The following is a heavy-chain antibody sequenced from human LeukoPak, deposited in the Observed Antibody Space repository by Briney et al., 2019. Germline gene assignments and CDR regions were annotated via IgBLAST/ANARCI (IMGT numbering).Heavy chain of an antibody. CDR2: IYTSGST. D-gene: IGHD6-13*01. J-gene: IGHJ4*02. CDR1: GGSISSYY. V-gene: IGHV4-4*07. Sequence: SETLSLTCTVSGGSISSYYWSWIRQPAGKGLEWIGRIYTSGSTNYNPSLKSRVTMSVDTSKNQFSLKLSSVTAADTAVYYCARGKDGSSWYWFDYWGQGTLVTVSP. CDR3: ARGKDGSSWYWFDY.